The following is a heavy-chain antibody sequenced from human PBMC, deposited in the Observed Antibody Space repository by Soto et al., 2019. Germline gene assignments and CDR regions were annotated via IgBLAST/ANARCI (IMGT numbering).Heavy chain of an antibody. CDR3: AKDYYYDSSGPDF. D-gene: IGHD3-22*01. J-gene: IGHJ4*02. V-gene: IGHV3-23*01. Sequence: SLRLSCAASGFTFSTYAMSWVRQAPGKGLEWVSAISGSGGNTHYADSVKGRFTISRDNSKNTLYLQMNSLRAEDTAVYYCAKDYYYDSSGPDFWGQGILVTVSS. CDR1: GFTFSTYA. CDR2: ISGSGGNT.